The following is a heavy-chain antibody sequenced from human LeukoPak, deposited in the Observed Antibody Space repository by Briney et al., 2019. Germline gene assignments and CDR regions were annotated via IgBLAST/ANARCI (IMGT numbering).Heavy chain of an antibody. CDR2: INHSGST. CDR3: ARVDRGCSGGSCYSTLDY. J-gene: IGHJ4*02. CDR1: GGSFSGYF. V-gene: IGHV4-34*01. Sequence: SETLSLTCAVYGGSFSGYFWSWIRQPPGKGLEWIGEINHSGSTNYNPSLKSRVTISVDKSKNQFSLKLSSVTAADTAVYYCARVDRGCSGGSCYSTLDYWGQGTLVTVSS. D-gene: IGHD2-15*01.